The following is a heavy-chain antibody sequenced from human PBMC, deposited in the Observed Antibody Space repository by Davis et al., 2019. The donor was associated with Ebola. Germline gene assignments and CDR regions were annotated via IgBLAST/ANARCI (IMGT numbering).Heavy chain of an antibody. CDR1: GGSISSSSYY. Sequence: SETLSLTCTVSGGSISSSSYYWSWIRQPPGKGLEWIGYIYYSGSTNYNPSLKSRVTISVDTSKNQFSLKLSSVTAADTAVYYCARDRGGYDGNWFDPWGQGTLVTVSS. J-gene: IGHJ5*02. CDR3: ARDRGGYDGNWFDP. D-gene: IGHD5-12*01. CDR2: IYYSGST. V-gene: IGHV4-61*01.